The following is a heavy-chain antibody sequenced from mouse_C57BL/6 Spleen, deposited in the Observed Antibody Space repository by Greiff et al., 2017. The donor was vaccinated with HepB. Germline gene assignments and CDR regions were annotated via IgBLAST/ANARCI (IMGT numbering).Heavy chain of an antibody. Sequence: QVQLQQPGAELVKPGASVKLSCKASGYTFTSYWMQWVKQRPGQGLEWIGEIDPSDSYPNSNQKFKGKATLTVDTSSSTAYMQLSSLTSEDSAVYYCARKGLGWDWFAYWGQGTLVTVSA. V-gene: IGHV1-50*01. CDR2: IDPSDSYP. D-gene: IGHD4-1*01. J-gene: IGHJ3*01. CDR3: ARKGLGWDWFAY. CDR1: GYTFTSYW.